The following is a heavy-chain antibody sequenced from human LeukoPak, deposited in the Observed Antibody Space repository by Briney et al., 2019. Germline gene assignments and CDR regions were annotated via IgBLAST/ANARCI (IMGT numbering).Heavy chain of an antibody. CDR3: ARVVVGAPHHYYYYYMDV. CDR1: GGTFSSYA. J-gene: IGHJ6*03. CDR2: IIPIFGTA. D-gene: IGHD1-26*01. Sequence: SVKVSCKASGGTFSSYAISWVRQAPGQGLEWMGGIIPIFGTANHAQKFQGRVTITADESTSTAYMGLSSLRSEDTAVYYCARVVVGAPHHYYYYYMDVWGKGTTVTVSS. V-gene: IGHV1-69*13.